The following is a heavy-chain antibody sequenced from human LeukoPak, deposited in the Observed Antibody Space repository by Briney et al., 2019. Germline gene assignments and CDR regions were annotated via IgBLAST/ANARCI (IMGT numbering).Heavy chain of an antibody. CDR2: IIPIFGTA. CDR1: GGTFSSYA. J-gene: IGHJ3*02. Sequence: SVKVSCKASGGTFSSYAISWVRQAPGQGLEWMGGIIPIFGTANYTQKFQGRVTIATDESTRTAYMELRSLRCEDTAVYHCARDYFVLGSKKNRRVAQGAFDIWGQGTMVTVSS. CDR3: ARDYFVLGSKKNRRVAQGAFDI. D-gene: IGHD3-3*01. V-gene: IGHV1-69*05.